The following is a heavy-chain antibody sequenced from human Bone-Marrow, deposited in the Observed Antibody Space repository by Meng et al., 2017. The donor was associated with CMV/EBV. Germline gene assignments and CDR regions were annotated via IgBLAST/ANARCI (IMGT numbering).Heavy chain of an antibody. V-gene: IGHV1-2*02. CDR1: GYTFTGYY. CDR3: ARAEGGSYYRSYFDY. CDR2: INPNSGGT. J-gene: IGHJ4*02. D-gene: IGHD1-26*01. Sequence: ASVKVSCKASGYTFTGYYMHWVRQAPGQGLEWMGWINPNSGGTNYAQKFQGRVTMTRDTSISTAYMELSRLRSDDTAGYYCARAEGGSYYRSYFDYWGQGTLVTVSS.